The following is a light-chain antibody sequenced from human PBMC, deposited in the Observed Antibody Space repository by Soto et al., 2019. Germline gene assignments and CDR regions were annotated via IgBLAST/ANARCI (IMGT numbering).Light chain of an antibody. CDR1: QSISIY. Sequence: QAPSVLSSTILYTFHLTFRASQSISIYLNWYQQKPGKAPKVLIYAASSLQSGVPPRFSGSGSGTDFTLTISRRQPEDFDTYFCKQSYTIPRETVGQATK. J-gene: IGKJ1*01. CDR2: AAS. CDR3: KQSYTIPRET. V-gene: IGKV1-39*01.